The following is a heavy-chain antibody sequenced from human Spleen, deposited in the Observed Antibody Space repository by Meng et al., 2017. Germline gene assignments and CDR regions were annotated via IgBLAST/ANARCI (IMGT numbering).Heavy chain of an antibody. D-gene: IGHD1-1*01. J-gene: IGHJ4*02. Sequence: ASVKVSCKASGYSFTDYSIHWVRQAPGQRLEWMGWMNAGNGNTKSSQRFQGRVTIFRDTSASTAYMEVSSLSSEDTAVYYCTTRLEQNYFDYWGQGTLVTVSS. CDR3: TTRLEQNYFDY. CDR1: GYSFTDYS. V-gene: IGHV1-3*01. CDR2: MNAGNGNT.